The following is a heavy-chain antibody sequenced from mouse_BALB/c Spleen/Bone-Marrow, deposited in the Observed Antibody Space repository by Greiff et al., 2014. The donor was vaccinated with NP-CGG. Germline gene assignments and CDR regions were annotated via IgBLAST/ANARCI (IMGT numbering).Heavy chain of an antibody. CDR3: AREGVDYFDY. Sequence: VQLQQPGPELVKPGASVKMSCKASGYTFTSYVMHWVKQQPGQGLEWFGYINPYNDGTKYNEKFEGKATLTSDKSSSTAYMELSSLTSEDSAVYFRAREGVDYFDYWGQGTTLTVSS. CDR1: GYTFTSYV. V-gene: IGHV1-14*01. CDR2: INPYNDGT. J-gene: IGHJ2*01.